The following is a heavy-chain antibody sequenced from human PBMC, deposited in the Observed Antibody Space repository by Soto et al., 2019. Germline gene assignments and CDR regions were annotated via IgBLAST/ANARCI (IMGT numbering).Heavy chain of an antibody. J-gene: IGHJ5*02. CDR1: GFPFATSD. V-gene: IGHV3-48*03. CDR3: ARAVVSAYREYDSDWSAP. Sequence: GGSLRLSCVASGFPFATSDMDWVRQPPGKGLEWISQISYSGRDIRYADSVKGRFTISRDNVNNSLRLHMTSLRVEDTGLYYCARAVVSAYREYDSDWSAPWGQGTPVTVPQ. D-gene: IGHD3-16*01. CDR2: ISYSGRDI.